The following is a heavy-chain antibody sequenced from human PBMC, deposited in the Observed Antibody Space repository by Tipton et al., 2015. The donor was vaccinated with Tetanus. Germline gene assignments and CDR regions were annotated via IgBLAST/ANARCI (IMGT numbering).Heavy chain of an antibody. CDR2: IIPIFGTA. CDR1: GGTFSSYA. V-gene: IGHV1-69*01. Sequence: QSGAEVKKPGSSVKVSCKASGGTFSSYAISWVRQAPGQGLEWMGGIIPIFGTANYAQKFQGRVTITADESTGTAYMELSSLRSEDTAVYYCARAAYSGSHHDQDFDYWGQGTLVTVSS. CDR3: ARAAYSGSHHDQDFDY. D-gene: IGHD1-26*01. J-gene: IGHJ4*02.